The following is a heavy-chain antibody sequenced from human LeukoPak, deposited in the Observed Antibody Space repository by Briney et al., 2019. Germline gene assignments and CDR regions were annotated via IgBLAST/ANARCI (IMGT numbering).Heavy chain of an antibody. CDR3: SSSRDDYSYFDY. D-gene: IGHD4-11*01. CDR2: IRSKANNYVT. Sequence: GGSLRLSCAASGFTFSGSAMHWVRQASGKGLEWVGRIRSKANNYVTAYAASVKDRFTISRDDSKNTAYLQMDSLKIEDTAVYYCSSSRDDYSYFDYWGQGALVTVSS. J-gene: IGHJ4*02. CDR1: GFTFSGSA. V-gene: IGHV3-73*01.